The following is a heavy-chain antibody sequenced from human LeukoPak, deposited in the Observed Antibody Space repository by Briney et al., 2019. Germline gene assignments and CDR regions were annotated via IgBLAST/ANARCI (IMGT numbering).Heavy chain of an antibody. V-gene: IGHV4-4*07. CDR2: TYITGST. D-gene: IGHD3-22*01. CDR1: SGSFSSYY. CDR3: ARGRGYYQDY. J-gene: IGHJ4*02. Sequence: SETLSLTCTVSSGSFSSYYWNWIRQPAGKGLEWIGRTYITGSTNYNPSLKSRVTMSVDTSKNQFSLKLCSMTAADTAVYYCARGRGYYQDYWGQGTLVTVSS.